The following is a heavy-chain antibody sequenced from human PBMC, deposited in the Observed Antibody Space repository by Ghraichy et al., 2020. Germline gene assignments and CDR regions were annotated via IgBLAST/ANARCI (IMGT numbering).Heavy chain of an antibody. CDR1: GDSISSFY. Sequence: SQTLSLPCTVSGDSISSFYWSWIRQPAGKGLEWIGRIYTSGSTNYNPSLRSRVTMSLDTSKKQFSLKLSSVTAADTAVYYCAREDGLLWFGELRSYGMDVWGRGTTVTVSS. J-gene: IGHJ6*02. V-gene: IGHV4-4*07. CDR3: AREDGLLWFGELRSYGMDV. CDR2: IYTSGST. D-gene: IGHD3-10*01.